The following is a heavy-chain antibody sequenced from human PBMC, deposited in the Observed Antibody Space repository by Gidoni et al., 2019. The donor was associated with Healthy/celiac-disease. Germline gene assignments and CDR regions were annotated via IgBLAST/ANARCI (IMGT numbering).Heavy chain of an antibody. Sequence: IQLVQSGAEVKKPGSSVKVSCKASGGTFSSYDSSWVRQATGQGLAWMGRIIPRLGIANYAQKFQGRVTITAEKATSTAYMELSSLRSEDTAVYYCAREGYYDILTGYHYYYMDVWGKGTTVTVSS. CDR2: IIPRLGIA. CDR1: GGTFSSYD. CDR3: AREGYYDILTGYHYYYMDV. V-gene: IGHV1-69*04. D-gene: IGHD3-9*01. J-gene: IGHJ6*03.